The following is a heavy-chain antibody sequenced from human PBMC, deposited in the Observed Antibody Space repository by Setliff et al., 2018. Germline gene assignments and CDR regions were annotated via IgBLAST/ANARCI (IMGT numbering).Heavy chain of an antibody. CDR2: IDPSGNT. J-gene: IGHJ4*02. V-gene: IGHV4-61*09. CDR1: GGSISSGTNY. D-gene: IGHD3-9*01. Sequence: SETLSLTCTVSGGSISSGTNYWSWIRQPAGRGLEWIGHIDPSGNTNYHPSLKSRVTISGDTSKNQFSLKLTSVTAADTAVYYCAPSTTFDLHHDYWGQGALVTVSS. CDR3: APSTTFDLHHDY.